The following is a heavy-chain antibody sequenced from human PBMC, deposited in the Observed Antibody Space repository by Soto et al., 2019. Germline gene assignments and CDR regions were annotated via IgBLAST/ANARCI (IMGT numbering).Heavy chain of an antibody. Sequence: GDSLKISCKGSGYSFTSYWIGWVRQLPGKVLEWMATMYPGDSDTRYSPSSQGQVTISADKSITTAYLQWTSLRASDTAMYYCLRLGISSSRAIDHWGQGXLVTVYS. D-gene: IGHD3-10*01. V-gene: IGHV5-51*01. CDR1: GYSFTSYW. CDR2: MYPGDSDT. J-gene: IGHJ4*02. CDR3: LRLGISSSRAIDH.